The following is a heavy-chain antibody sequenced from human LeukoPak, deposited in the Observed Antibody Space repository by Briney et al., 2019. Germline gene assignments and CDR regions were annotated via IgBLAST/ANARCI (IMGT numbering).Heavy chain of an antibody. Sequence: NPSETLSLTCTVSGGSISSGSYYWSWIRQPAGKGLEWIGRIYTSGSTNYNPSPKSRVTISVDTSKNQFSLKLSSVTAADTAVYYCARDDSLAAAGTYAFDIWGQGTMVTVSS. V-gene: IGHV4-61*02. CDR3: ARDDSLAAAGTYAFDI. J-gene: IGHJ3*02. CDR1: GGSISSGSYY. CDR2: IYTSGST. D-gene: IGHD6-13*01.